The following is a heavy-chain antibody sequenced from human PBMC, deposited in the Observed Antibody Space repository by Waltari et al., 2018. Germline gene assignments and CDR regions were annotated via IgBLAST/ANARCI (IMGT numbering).Heavy chain of an antibody. CDR1: GGSISSGGYY. J-gene: IGHJ3*02. CDR2: IYYSGST. D-gene: IGHD6-13*01. CDR3: ARAAPGIAAAGTFDI. V-gene: IGHV4-31*01. Sequence: VQLQESGPGLVKPSQTLSLTCTVSGGSISSGGYYWSWIRQHPGKGLEWIGYIYYSGSTYDNPSRKSLVTISVDTSKNQFSLKLSSVTAADTAVYYCARAAPGIAAAGTFDIWGQGTMVTVSS.